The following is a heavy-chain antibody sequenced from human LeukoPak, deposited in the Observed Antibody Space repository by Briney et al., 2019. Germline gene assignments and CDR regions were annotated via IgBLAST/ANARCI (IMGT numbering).Heavy chain of an antibody. CDR2: ISAYNGNT. CDR1: GYTFTSYG. V-gene: IGHV1-18*01. CDR3: ARGSMGCSGGSCYYYYYMDV. J-gene: IGHJ6*03. Sequence: ASVKVSCEASGYTFTSYGISWVRQAPGQGLEWMGWISAYNGNTNYAQKLQGRVTMTTDTSTSTAYMELRSLRSDDTAVCYCARGSMGCSGGSCYYYYYMDVWGKGTTVTVSS. D-gene: IGHD2-15*01.